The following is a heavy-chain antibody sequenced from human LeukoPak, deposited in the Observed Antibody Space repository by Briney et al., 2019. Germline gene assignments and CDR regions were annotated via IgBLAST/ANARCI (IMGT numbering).Heavy chain of an antibody. V-gene: IGHV3-48*04. J-gene: IGHJ4*02. CDR3: AGGRGFIIEN. CDR1: GFTFSTSG. Sequence: GGSLRLSCAASGFTFSTSGLGWVRQAPGKGLEWLSYITSSTKTLYMDSVQGRFTISRDNANNSLYLQMNSLRGEDTAVYYCAGGRGFIIENWGQGTLVTVSS. CDR2: ITSSTKTL. D-gene: IGHD2-15*01.